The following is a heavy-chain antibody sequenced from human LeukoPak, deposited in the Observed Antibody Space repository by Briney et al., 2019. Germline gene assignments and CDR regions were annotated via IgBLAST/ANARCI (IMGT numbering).Heavy chain of an antibody. CDR3: TRDQRSGYSGYDYYYYYYMDV. Sequence: PSETLSLTCTVSGGSISSYYWSWIRQPAGKGLESIGHISTSGSTNYNPSLKSRVTMSVDTSKNQFSLKLSSVTAADTAVYYCTRDQRSGYSGYDYYYYYYMDVWGKGTTVTVSS. CDR2: ISTSGST. J-gene: IGHJ6*03. CDR1: GGSISSYY. V-gene: IGHV4-4*07. D-gene: IGHD5-12*01.